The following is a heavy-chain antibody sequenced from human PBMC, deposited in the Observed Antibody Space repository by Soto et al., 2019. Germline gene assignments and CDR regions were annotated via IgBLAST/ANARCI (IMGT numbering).Heavy chain of an antibody. CDR1: GFTVSSYA. J-gene: IGHJ4*02. CDR2: ISYDGSNK. V-gene: IGHV3-30-3*01. Sequence: QVQLVESRGGVVQPGRSLRLSCAAAGFTVSSYAMHWVRQAPGKGLEWVAVISYDGSNKYYADSVKGRFTISRDNSKNTLYLQMNSLRAEDTAVYYCAREIERLLGYWGQGTLVTVSS. D-gene: IGHD3-10*01. CDR3: AREIERLLGY.